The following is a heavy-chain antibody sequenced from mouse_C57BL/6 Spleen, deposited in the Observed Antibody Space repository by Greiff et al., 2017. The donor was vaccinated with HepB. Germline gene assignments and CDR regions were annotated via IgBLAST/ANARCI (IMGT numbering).Heavy chain of an antibody. V-gene: IGHV2-2*01. D-gene: IGHD2-2*01. CDR3: ARKRNGYYYAMDY. Sequence: VKPMESGPGLVQPSQSLSITCTVSGFSLTSYGVHWVRQSPGKGLEWLGVIWSGGSTDYNAAFISRLSISKDNSKSQVFFKMNSLQADDTAIYYCARKRNGYYYAMDYWGQGTSVTVSS. CDR2: IWSGGST. J-gene: IGHJ4*01. CDR1: GFSLTSYG.